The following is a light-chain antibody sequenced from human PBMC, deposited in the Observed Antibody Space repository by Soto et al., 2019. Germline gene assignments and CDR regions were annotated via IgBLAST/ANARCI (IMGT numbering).Light chain of an antibody. CDR2: DAS. CDR1: QSVSSY. CDR3: QQRSNGREYT. Sequence: EIVLTQSPATLSLSPGERATLSCRASQSVSSYLAWYQQKPGQAPRLLIYDASNRATGIPARFSGSGSGTDFTLTISSLEPEDFAVYYCQQRSNGREYTFGQGTKLEIK. J-gene: IGKJ2*01. V-gene: IGKV3-11*01.